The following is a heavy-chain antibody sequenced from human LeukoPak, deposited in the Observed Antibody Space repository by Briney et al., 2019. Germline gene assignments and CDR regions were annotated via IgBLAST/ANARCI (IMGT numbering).Heavy chain of an antibody. CDR3: AREGTVEDAEYFQH. CDR2: INTDGFTT. CDR1: GFTFSSFW. J-gene: IGHJ1*01. Sequence: GGSLRLSCAASGFTFSSFWMHWVRQAPGKGLVWVSRINTDGFTTSYADSVKGRFTISRDNAKNTLYLQMNSLRAVDSAVYYCAREGTVEDAEYFQHWGQGTLVTVSS. V-gene: IGHV3-74*01. D-gene: IGHD4-17*01.